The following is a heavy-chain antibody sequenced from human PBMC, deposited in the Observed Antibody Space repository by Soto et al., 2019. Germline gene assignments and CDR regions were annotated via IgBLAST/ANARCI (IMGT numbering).Heavy chain of an antibody. D-gene: IGHD6-19*01. Sequence: PGGSLRLSCAASGFTFSSYGMHWVRQAPGKGLEWEAVISYDGSNKYYADSVKGRFTISRDNSKNTLYLQMNSLRAEDTAVYYCARDPGIAVADHAFDIWGQGTMVTVSS. V-gene: IGHV3-30*03. CDR3: ARDPGIAVADHAFDI. CDR2: ISYDGSNK. J-gene: IGHJ3*02. CDR1: GFTFSSYG.